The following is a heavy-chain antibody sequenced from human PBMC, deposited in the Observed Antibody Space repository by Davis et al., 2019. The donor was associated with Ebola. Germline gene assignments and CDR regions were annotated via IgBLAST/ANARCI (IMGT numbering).Heavy chain of an antibody. J-gene: IGHJ6*02. CDR3: ARELLDYSKNKLYYYYGMDV. D-gene: IGHD4-11*01. Sequence: AASVKVSCKASGGTFSSNAISWVRQAPRQGLEWMGGIIPIFGTANYAQKFQGRVTITADESTSTAYMELSSLRSEDSAVFYCARELLDYSKNKLYYYYGMDVWGQGTTVTVSS. V-gene: IGHV1-69*13. CDR1: GGTFSSNA. CDR2: IIPIFGTA.